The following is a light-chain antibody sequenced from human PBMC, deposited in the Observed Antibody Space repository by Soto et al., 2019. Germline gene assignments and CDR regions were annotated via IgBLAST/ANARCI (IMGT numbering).Light chain of an antibody. J-gene: IGLJ2*01. V-gene: IGLV2-23*01. Sequence: QSALTQPASVSGSPGQSITISCTGTTSDVGSYNLVSWYQQYPGKAPKLIIHEDSKRPSGVSNRFSGSKSGNTASLTISGLQAADEADYYCSSSTNSVLFGGGTQLTVL. CDR3: SSSTNSVL. CDR2: EDS. CDR1: TSDVGSYNL.